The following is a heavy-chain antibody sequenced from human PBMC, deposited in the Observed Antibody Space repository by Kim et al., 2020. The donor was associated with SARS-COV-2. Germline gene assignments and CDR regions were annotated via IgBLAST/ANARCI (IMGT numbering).Heavy chain of an antibody. CDR2: LFHSGGG. D-gene: IGHD1-26*01. Sequence: SETLSLTCTVSSGSISSDYWSWIRQPPGKGLEWIGYLFHSGGGNYNPALKTRVTMSVDTSKNQFSLKMNSVTAADTAAYYCARGSGKQGGMDVWGQGTT. J-gene: IGHJ6*02. V-gene: IGHV4-59*13. CDR3: ARGSGKQGGMDV. CDR1: SGSISSDY.